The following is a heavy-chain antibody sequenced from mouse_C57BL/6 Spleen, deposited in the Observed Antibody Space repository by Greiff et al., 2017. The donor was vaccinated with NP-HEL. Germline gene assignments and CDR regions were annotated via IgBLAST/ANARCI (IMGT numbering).Heavy chain of an antibody. CDR3: ARRSLTTVVFDY. J-gene: IGHJ2*01. D-gene: IGHD1-1*01. CDR2: INPNNGGT. Sequence: VQLQQSGPELVKPGASVKMSCKASGYTFTDYNMHWVKQSHGKSLEWIGYINPNNGGTSYNQKFKGKATLTVNKSSSTAYMELRSLTSEDSAVYYCARRSLTTVVFDYWGQGTTHTVAS. V-gene: IGHV1-22*01. CDR1: GYTFTDYN.